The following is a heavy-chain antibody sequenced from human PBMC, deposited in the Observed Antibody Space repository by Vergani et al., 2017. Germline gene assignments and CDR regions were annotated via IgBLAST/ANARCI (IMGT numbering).Heavy chain of an antibody. V-gene: IGHV3-30*18. D-gene: IGHD6-13*01. Sequence: QVQLVESGGGVVQPGRSLRLSCAASGFTFSCYGMHWVRQAPGKGLEWVAVISYDGSNKYYADSVKGRFTISRDNSKNTLYLQMNSLRAEDTAVYYCAKDGIAAAGYHMYYFDYWGQGTLVTVSS. CDR2: ISYDGSNK. CDR3: AKDGIAAAGYHMYYFDY. J-gene: IGHJ4*02. CDR1: GFTFSCYG.